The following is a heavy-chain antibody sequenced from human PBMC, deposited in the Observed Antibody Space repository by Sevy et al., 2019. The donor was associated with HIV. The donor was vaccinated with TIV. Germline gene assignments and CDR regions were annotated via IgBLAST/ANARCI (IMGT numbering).Heavy chain of an antibody. CDR1: GGTFSSYA. Sequence: ASVKVSCKASGGTFSSYAISCVRQAPGQGLEWMGGIIPIFGTANYAQKFQGRVTITADESTSTAYMELSSLRSEDTAVYYCARVMVRGVIVDPWGQGTLVTVSS. J-gene: IGHJ5*02. V-gene: IGHV1-69*13. CDR3: ARVMVRGVIVDP. CDR2: IIPIFGTA. D-gene: IGHD3-10*01.